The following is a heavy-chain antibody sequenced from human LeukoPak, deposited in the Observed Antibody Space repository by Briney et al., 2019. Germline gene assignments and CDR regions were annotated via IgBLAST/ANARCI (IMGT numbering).Heavy chain of an antibody. CDR3: ATRQYSYCCGDCYFVRDY. V-gene: IGHV3-53*01. CDR1: GFTVSRNY. CDR2: IYSGGST. D-gene: IGHD2-21*02. J-gene: IGHJ4*02. Sequence: GGSLRLSCAASGFTVSRNYMSWVRQAPGKGLEWVSVIYSGGSTYYADSVKGRFTISRDNSKNTLYLQMNSLRAEDTAVYYCATRQYSYCCGDCYFVRDYLGQGTLVTVSS.